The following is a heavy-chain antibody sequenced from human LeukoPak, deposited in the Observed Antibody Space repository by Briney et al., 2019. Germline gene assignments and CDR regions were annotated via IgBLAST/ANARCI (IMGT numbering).Heavy chain of an antibody. J-gene: IGHJ4*02. CDR2: IRYDGSNK. CDR3: ARDTYDSNRYLIY. V-gene: IGHV3-30*02. CDR1: GFTFDDYG. D-gene: IGHD3-22*01. Sequence: GGSLRLSCAASGFTFDDYGMHWVRQAPGKGLEWVAFIRYDGSNKYYADSVKGRFTISRDNSKNTPYLQMNSLRAEDTAVYYCARDTYDSNRYLIYWGQGTLVTVSS.